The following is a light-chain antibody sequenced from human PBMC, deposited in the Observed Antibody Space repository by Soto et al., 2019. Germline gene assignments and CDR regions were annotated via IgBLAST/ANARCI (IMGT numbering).Light chain of an antibody. CDR1: RSNIGINA. J-gene: IGLJ2*01. V-gene: IGLV1-44*01. CDR2: DNN. Sequence: QSVLTQPPSVSGTPGKRVSISCSGSRSNIGINAVDWYHQLPGTAPKVLIYDNNQRPSGVPDRFSGSKAGTSASLAINGVQSDDEAHYYCAAWDDSLNALVFGGGTKLTVL. CDR3: AAWDDSLNALV.